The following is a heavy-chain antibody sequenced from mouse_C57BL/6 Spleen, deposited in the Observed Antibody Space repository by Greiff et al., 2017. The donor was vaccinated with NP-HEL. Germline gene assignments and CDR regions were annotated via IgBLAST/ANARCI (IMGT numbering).Heavy chain of an antibody. J-gene: IGHJ3*01. CDR1: GYTFTSYW. Sequence: VQLQQPGAELVMPGASVKLSCKASGYTFTSYWMHWVKQRPGQGLEWIGEIDPSDSYTNYNQKFKGKSTLTVDTSSSTAYMQLSSLTSEDSAVYYCAGQLRLEAWFAYWGQGTLVTVSA. D-gene: IGHD3-2*02. V-gene: IGHV1-69*01. CDR2: IDPSDSYT. CDR3: AGQLRLEAWFAY.